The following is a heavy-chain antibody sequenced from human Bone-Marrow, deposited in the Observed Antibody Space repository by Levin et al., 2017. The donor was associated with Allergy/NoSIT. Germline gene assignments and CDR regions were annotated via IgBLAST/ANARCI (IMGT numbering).Heavy chain of an antibody. CDR1: GFSFSDYY. Sequence: GESLKISCAASGFSFSDYYMSWIRQAPGKGLEWVSYISIGGGTIYYADSVKGRFTISRDNAKKSLYLQMNSLRVEDTAVYYCAKDRHTSSWYGFDIWGQGTMVTVSS. J-gene: IGHJ3*02. D-gene: IGHD6-13*01. CDR3: AKDRHTSSWYGFDI. CDR2: ISIGGGTI. V-gene: IGHV3-11*01.